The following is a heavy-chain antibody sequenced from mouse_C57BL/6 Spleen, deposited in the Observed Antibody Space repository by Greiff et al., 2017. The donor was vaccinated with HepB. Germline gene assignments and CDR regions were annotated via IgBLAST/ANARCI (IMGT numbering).Heavy chain of an antibody. CDR3: ASLGRRYYFDY. CDR2: IDPSDSYT. D-gene: IGHD4-1*01. CDR1: GYTFTSYW. J-gene: IGHJ2*01. V-gene: IGHV1-69*01. Sequence: VQLQQSGAELVMPGASVKLSCKASGYTFTSYWMHWVKQRPGQGLEWIGEIDPSDSYTNYNQKFKGKSTLTVDKSSSTAYMQLSSLTSEDSAVYYCASLGRRYYFDYWGQGTTLTVSS.